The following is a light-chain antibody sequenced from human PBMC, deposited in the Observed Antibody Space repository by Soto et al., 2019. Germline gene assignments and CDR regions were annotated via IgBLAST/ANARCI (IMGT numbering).Light chain of an antibody. J-gene: IGKJ1*01. CDR1: QSVSSDY. V-gene: IGKV3-20*01. Sequence: ENVLTQSPGTLSLSPVERATLSCRASQSVSSDYLAWYQQKPGQAPRLLIYGASSRATGIPDRFSGSGSGTDFTLIISRLEPEDFAVYYCQQYGSSGTFGQGTKVDIK. CDR3: QQYGSSGT. CDR2: GAS.